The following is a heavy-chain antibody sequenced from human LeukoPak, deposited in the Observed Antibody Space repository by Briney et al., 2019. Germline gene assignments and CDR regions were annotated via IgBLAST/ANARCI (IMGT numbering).Heavy chain of an antibody. CDR2: ISGSGITT. Sequence: GGSLRLPCAASGFTFSSYATSWVRQAPGKGLEWVSAISGSGITTYYADSVKGRFTISRDNSKNTLYLHMNSLRAEDTAVYYCAKAYYYDSSDLPYYFDYWGQGTLVTVSS. CDR3: AKAYYYDSSDLPYYFDY. D-gene: IGHD3-22*01. J-gene: IGHJ4*02. V-gene: IGHV3-23*01. CDR1: GFTFSSYA.